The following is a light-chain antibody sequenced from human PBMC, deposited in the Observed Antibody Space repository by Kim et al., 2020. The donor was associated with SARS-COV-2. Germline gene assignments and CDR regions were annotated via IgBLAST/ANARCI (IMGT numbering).Light chain of an antibody. V-gene: IGKV3-11*01. CDR2: DAS. CDR3: HQRSNWPPIT. J-gene: IGKJ5*01. CDR1: QSVSSY. Sequence: EIVLTQSPATLSLSPGERATLSCRASQSVSSYLAWYQQKPGQAPRLLIYDASNRATGIPARFSGSGSGTDFTLTISSLEPEDFAVYYCHQRSNWPPITFGQGTRLGIK.